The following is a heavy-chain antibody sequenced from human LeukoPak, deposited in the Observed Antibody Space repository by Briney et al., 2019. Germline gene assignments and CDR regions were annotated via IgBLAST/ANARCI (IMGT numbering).Heavy chain of an antibody. D-gene: IGHD2-15*01. Sequence: GGSLRLSCAASEFPFRGYPMPWVRRPQARGLGGVAVISYDGSNKYYADSVKGRFTISRDNSKNTLYLQMNSLRAEDTAVYYCARAIVVVVAADYWGQGTLVTVSS. V-gene: IGHV3-30-3*01. CDR2: ISYDGSNK. CDR1: EFPFRGYP. J-gene: IGHJ4*02. CDR3: ARAIVVVVAADY.